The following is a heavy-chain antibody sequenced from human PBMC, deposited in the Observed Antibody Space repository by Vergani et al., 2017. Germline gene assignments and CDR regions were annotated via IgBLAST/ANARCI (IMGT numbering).Heavy chain of an antibody. CDR2: IRSKAYGGTT. V-gene: IGHV3-49*03. Sequence: EVQLVESGGGLVQPGRSLRLSCAASGFTFGDYAMSWFRQAPGKGLEWVGFIRSKAYGGTTEYATSVKGRFTISRDDSKSIAYLQMNSLKTEDTAVYYCTRDVEFVVVPAAPFDYWGQGTLVTVSS. D-gene: IGHD2-2*01. CDR3: TRDVEFVVVPAAPFDY. CDR1: GFTFGDYA. J-gene: IGHJ4*02.